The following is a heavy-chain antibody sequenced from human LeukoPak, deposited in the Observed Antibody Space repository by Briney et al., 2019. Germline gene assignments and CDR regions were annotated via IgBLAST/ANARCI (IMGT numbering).Heavy chain of an antibody. V-gene: IGHV1-69*05. CDR3: ARVWGGSSSGHDYYYYGMDV. CDR2: IIPIFGTA. CDR1: GGTFSSYA. Sequence: SVKVSCKASGGTFSSYAISWVRQAPGQGLEWMGGIIPIFGTANYAQRFQGRVTMTRDTSTSTVYMELSSLRSEETAVYYCARVWGGSSSGHDYYYYGMDVWGQGTTVTVSS. D-gene: IGHD6-6*01. J-gene: IGHJ6*02.